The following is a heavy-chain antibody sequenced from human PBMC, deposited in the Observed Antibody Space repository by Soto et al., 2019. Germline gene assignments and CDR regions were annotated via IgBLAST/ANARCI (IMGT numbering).Heavy chain of an antibody. CDR3: ALKDVDSSSWADIDY. CDR2: IYWDDDK. V-gene: IGHV2-5*02. D-gene: IGHD6-13*01. J-gene: IGHJ4*02. Sequence: QITLKESGPPLVKPTQTLTLTCTFSGFSLSTSGVGVGWIRQPPGKALEWLALIYWDDDKRYSPSLKSRHTITKDTSKNQVVLTMTNMDAVDTATYYCALKDVDSSSWADIDYWGQGTLVTVSS. CDR1: GFSLSTSGVG.